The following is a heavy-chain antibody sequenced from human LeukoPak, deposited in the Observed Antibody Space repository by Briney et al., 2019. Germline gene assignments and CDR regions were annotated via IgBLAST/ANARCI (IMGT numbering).Heavy chain of an antibody. J-gene: IGHJ4*02. V-gene: IGHV3-7*01. D-gene: IGHD3-22*01. Sequence: GGSLRLSCAASRFTFSTYAMHWVRQAPGKGLEWVANIRHDGSETYYVDSLRGRFTISRDNAKNLVYLQMSSLRAEDTAIYYCARDETYDYESNGYLDFWGQGTVVTVSS. CDR1: RFTFSTYA. CDR2: IRHDGSET. CDR3: ARDETYDYESNGYLDF.